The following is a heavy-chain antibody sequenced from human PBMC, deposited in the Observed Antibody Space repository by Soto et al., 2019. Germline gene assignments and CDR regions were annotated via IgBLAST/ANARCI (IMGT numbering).Heavy chain of an antibody. CDR3: AIHRPPFNYDSGPWDV. D-gene: IGHD3-10*01. CDR1: GGSISNSY. V-gene: IGHV4-59*08. J-gene: IGHJ6*02. CDR2: IYSSGST. Sequence: QVQLQESGPGLVRPSETLSLTCTVSGGSISNSYWSWIRQSPEKGLEWIGYIYSSGSTNYNPSLNSLFTISVDTYKNQFPLNLSSLSAADTAVYYRAIHRPPFNYDSGPWDVWGQGTTVTVSS.